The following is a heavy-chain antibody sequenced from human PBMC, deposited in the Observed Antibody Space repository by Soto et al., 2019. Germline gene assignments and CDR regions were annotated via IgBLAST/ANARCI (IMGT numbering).Heavy chain of an antibody. J-gene: IGHJ4*02. D-gene: IGHD5-12*01. CDR2: ISAYSGDT. CDR3: ARSNRAYAGNDAY. V-gene: IGHV1-18*01. CDR1: GYTFTSHG. Sequence: QVQLVQSGAEVKEPGASVRVSCKSSGYTFTSHGITWVRQAPGQGLELVGWISAYSGDTNYAQKFQGRVTMTTDTFTSTAYMDLRSLTSDDSAVYYRARSNRAYAGNDAYWGQGTLVTVSS.